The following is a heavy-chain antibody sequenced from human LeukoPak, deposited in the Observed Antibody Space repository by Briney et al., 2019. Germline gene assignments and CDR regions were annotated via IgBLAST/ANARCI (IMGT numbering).Heavy chain of an antibody. J-gene: IGHJ6*03. D-gene: IGHD2-21*01. CDR3: EDGIRDYYYYYYMDV. CDR1: GGTFSSYA. CDR2: IIPIFGTA. V-gene: IGHV1-69*05. Sequence: SVKVSCKASGGTFSSYAISWIRQAPGQGLEWMGGIIPIFGTANYAQKFQDRVTITTDESTSTAYMELSSLRSEDTAFYQAEDGIRDYYYYYYMDVWGKGTAVTVSS.